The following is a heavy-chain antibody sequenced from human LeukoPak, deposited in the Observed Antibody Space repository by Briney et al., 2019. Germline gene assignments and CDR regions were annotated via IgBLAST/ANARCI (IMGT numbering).Heavy chain of an antibody. CDR2: VHLDGRT. V-gene: IGHV4-4*02. J-gene: IGHJ4*02. CDR1: GGSVINTNW. D-gene: IGHD6-13*01. CDR3: ARGLMMAVAGRGEFHY. Sequence: SETLPLTCGVSGGSVINTNWWTWVRQPPGKGLEWIGEVHLDGRTNYNPSLESRLTMSVDVSENQVSLKLTSVTAADTAVYYCARGLMMAVAGRGEFHYWGQGTLVTVSS.